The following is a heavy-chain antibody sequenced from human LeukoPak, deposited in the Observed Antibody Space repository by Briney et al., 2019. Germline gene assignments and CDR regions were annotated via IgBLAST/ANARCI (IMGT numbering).Heavy chain of an antibody. J-gene: IGHJ6*02. D-gene: IGHD4-23*01. Sequence: GGSLRLSCAASGFTFSSYGMHWVRQAPGKGLEWVAVIWYDGSNKYYADSVKGRFTISRDNSKNTLYLQMNSLRAEDTAVYYCARDDYGGNSVYYYGMDVWGQGTTVTVSS. CDR1: GFTFSSYG. CDR3: ARDDYGGNSVYYYGMDV. CDR2: IWYDGSNK. V-gene: IGHV3-33*01.